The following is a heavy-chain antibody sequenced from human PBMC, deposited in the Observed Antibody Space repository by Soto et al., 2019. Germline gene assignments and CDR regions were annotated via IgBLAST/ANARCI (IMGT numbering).Heavy chain of an antibody. J-gene: IGHJ5*02. Sequence: ESLTISCKSSGFSFTNYWISLVRQMPGKGLEWMGNIDPVDSYANYSPSFQGHVTFSVDTSLSTAYLQWSSLKASDTAMYFCARIESIARNWYDPWGQGTLVIVSS. CDR3: ARIESIARNWYDP. CDR2: IDPVDSYA. CDR1: GFSFTNYW. V-gene: IGHV5-10-1*01. D-gene: IGHD2-21*01.